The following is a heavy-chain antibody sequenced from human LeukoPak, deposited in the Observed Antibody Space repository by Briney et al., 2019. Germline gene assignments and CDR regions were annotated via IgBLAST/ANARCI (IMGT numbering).Heavy chain of an antibody. J-gene: IGHJ4*02. CDR1: GGSISTYY. CDR2: VYHSGST. Sequence: KPSETLSLTCTVSGGSISTYYWNWIRQPPGKGLEWVGYVYHSGSTNYNPSLKSRVTISVDTSKNQFSLRLSSVTAADTAVYYCARHPSAQSSFDSWGQGTLVTVSS. CDR3: ARHPSAQSSFDS. V-gene: IGHV4-59*08.